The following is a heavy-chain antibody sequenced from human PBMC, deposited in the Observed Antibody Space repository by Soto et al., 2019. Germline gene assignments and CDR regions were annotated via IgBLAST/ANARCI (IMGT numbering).Heavy chain of an antibody. CDR3: AREMYYDDSSGRMDV. J-gene: IGHJ6*02. CDR1: GFTFSSYA. V-gene: IGHV3-53*01. Sequence: PGGSLRLSCAASGFTFSSYAMHWVRQAPGKGLEWVSVIYSGGSTYYADSVKGRFTISRDNSKNTLYLQMNSPRAEDTAVYYCAREMYYDDSSGRMDVWAQGTTVPVSS. CDR2: IYSGGST. D-gene: IGHD3-22*01.